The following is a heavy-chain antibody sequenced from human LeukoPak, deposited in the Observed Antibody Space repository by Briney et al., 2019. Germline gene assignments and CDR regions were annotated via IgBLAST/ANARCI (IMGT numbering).Heavy chain of an antibody. D-gene: IGHD3-3*01. Sequence: SETLSLTCAVYGGSFSGYYWSWIRQPPGKGLEWIGEINHSGSTNYNPSLKSRVTISVDTSKNQFSLKLSSVTAADTAVYYCARHGLDSAIFGVVINYYYYMDVWGKGTTVTVSS. V-gene: IGHV4-34*01. CDR1: GGSFSGYY. CDR3: ARHGLDSAIFGVVINYYYYMDV. J-gene: IGHJ6*03. CDR2: INHSGST.